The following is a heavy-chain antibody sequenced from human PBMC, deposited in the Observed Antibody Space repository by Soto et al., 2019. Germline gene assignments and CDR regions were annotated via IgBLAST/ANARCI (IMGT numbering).Heavy chain of an antibody. CDR2: INAGNGNT. Sequence: GASVKVSCKASGYTFTSYAMHWVRQAPGQRLEWMGWINAGNGNTKYSQKFQGRVTITRDTSASTAYMELSSLRSEDTAVYYCARDPVPAAIRGTSYYYGMDVWGQGTTVTVSS. J-gene: IGHJ6*02. D-gene: IGHD2-2*02. CDR1: GYTFTSYA. V-gene: IGHV1-3*01. CDR3: ARDPVPAAIRGTSYYYGMDV.